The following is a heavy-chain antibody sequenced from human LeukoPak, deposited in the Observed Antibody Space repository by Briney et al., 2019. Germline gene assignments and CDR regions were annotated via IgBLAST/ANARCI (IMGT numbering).Heavy chain of an antibody. CDR2: IYYSGST. Sequence: PSETLSLTCTVSGGSISNFYWSWIRQPPGKGLEWIGYIYYSGSTSYNPSLKSRVTISLDTSKNQFSLKLSSVTAADTAVYYCARGPYPYYSDSSGYTGYFDYWGQGTLVTVSS. J-gene: IGHJ4*02. CDR1: GGSISNFY. D-gene: IGHD3-22*01. V-gene: IGHV4-59*01. CDR3: ARGPYPYYSDSSGYTGYFDY.